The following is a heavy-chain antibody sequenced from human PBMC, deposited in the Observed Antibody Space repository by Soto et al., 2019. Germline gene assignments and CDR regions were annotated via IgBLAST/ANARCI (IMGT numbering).Heavy chain of an antibody. CDR3: ARWGYYYDTTGYYFYYYYAMDV. CDR2: TRSKGNSYTT. CDR1: GITLNDHH. J-gene: IGHJ6*02. V-gene: IGHV3-72*01. D-gene: IGHD3-22*01. Sequence: HPGGSLRLSCTASGITLNDHHMDWVRQAPGKGLEWVGRTRSKGNSYTTEYAASVKGRFTISRDDSKNSLYLQMNSLKTEDTAVYYCARWGYYYDTTGYYFYYYYAMDVWGQGTTVTVSS.